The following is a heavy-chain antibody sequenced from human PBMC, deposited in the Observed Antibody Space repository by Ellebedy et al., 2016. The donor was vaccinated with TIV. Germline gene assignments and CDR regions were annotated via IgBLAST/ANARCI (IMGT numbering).Heavy chain of an antibody. CDR2: IRPDGSEE. CDR3: ARESRSSSGY. Sequence: GESLKISCAVPGFTFSNYWMSWVRLAPGRGLEWVANIRPDGSEEQYVDSVKGRFTVSRDNAKNSLYLQMNSLRAEDTAVYYCARESRSSSGYWGQGTLVTVSS. V-gene: IGHV3-7*03. CDR1: GFTFSNYW. D-gene: IGHD6-19*01. J-gene: IGHJ4*02.